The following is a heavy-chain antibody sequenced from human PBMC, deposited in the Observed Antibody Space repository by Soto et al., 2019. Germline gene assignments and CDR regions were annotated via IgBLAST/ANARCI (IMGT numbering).Heavy chain of an antibody. CDR1: GGSISSYY. V-gene: IGHV4-59*01. D-gene: IGHD1-26*01. Sequence: SETLSLTCTVSGGSISSYYWSWIRQPPGKGLEWIGYIYYSGSTNYNPSLKSRVTISVDTSKNQFSLKLSSVTAADTAVYYCARVSSWVLRCFDPWGQGPLFTVSS. CDR3: ARVSSWVLRCFDP. J-gene: IGHJ5*02. CDR2: IYYSGST.